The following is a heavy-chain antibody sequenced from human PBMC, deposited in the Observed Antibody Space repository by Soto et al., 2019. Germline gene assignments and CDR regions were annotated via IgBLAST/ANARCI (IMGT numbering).Heavy chain of an antibody. CDR1: GYTFTGYY. J-gene: IGHJ6*02. D-gene: IGHD2-21*02. V-gene: IGHV1-2*04. CDR2: INPNSGGT. CDR3: ARGHIVVVTAIRAPYGMDV. Sequence: GASVKVSCKASGYTFTGYYMHWVRQAPGQGLGWMGWINPNSGGTNYAQKFQGWVTMTRDTSISTAYMELSRLRSDDTAVYYCARGHIVVVTAIRAPYGMDVWGQGTTVTVSS.